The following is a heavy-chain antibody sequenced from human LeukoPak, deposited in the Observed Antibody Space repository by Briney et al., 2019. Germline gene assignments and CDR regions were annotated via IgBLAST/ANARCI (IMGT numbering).Heavy chain of an antibody. D-gene: IGHD2-2*01. J-gene: IGHJ4*02. CDR2: IYHGGST. Sequence: SETLSLTCTVSGYSISSGYYWVWIRQPPGKGLEWIGSIYHGGSTYYNPSLKSRVTISVDTSKNQFSLKLSSVTAADTAVYYCASHAVVVPDYTEVWGQGTLVTVSS. V-gene: IGHV4-38-2*02. CDR3: ASHAVVVPDYTEV. CDR1: GYSISSGYY.